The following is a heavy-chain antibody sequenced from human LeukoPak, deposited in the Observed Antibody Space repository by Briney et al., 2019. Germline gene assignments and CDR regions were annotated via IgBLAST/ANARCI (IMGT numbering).Heavy chain of an antibody. CDR3: ARVVVVPAAMHYYYYGMDV. J-gene: IGHJ6*02. D-gene: IGHD2-2*01. Sequence: KPSETLSLTCTVSGGYISSYYWSWIRQPPGKGLEWIEYIYYSGSTNYNPSLKSRVTISVDTSKNQFSLKLSSVTAADTAVYYCARVVVVPAAMHYYYYGMDVWGQGTTVTVSS. CDR2: IYYSGST. V-gene: IGHV4-59*01. CDR1: GGYISSYY.